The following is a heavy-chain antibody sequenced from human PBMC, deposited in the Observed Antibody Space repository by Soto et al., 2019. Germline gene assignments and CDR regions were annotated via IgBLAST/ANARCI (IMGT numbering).Heavy chain of an antibody. CDR3: ARGLLWFGELDWFDP. CDR2: INHSGST. Sequence: PSETLSLTCAVYGGSFSGYYWSWIRQPPGKGLEWIGEINHSGSTNYNPSLKSRVTISVDTSKNQFSLKLSSVTAADTAVYYCARGLLWFGELDWFDPWRQGILVTVSS. J-gene: IGHJ5*02. D-gene: IGHD3-10*01. CDR1: GGSFSGYY. V-gene: IGHV4-34*01.